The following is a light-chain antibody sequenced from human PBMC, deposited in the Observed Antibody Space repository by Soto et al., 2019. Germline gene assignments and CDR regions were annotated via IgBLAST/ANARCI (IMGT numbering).Light chain of an antibody. Sequence: EIVLTQSPATLSLSPWERATLSCRASQSVSSYLAWYQQKPGQAPRLLIYDASTRATGIPARFSGSGSGTDFTLTISSLEPEDFAVYYCQQRSNWPLITFGQGTRLEIK. CDR2: DAS. CDR3: QQRSNWPLIT. J-gene: IGKJ5*01. V-gene: IGKV3-11*01. CDR1: QSVSSY.